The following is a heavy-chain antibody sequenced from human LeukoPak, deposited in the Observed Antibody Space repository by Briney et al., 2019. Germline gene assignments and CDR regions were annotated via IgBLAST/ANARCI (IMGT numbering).Heavy chain of an antibody. Sequence: ASVKVSCKASGGTFSSYAISWVRQAPGQGLEWMGGIIPIFGTANYAQKFQGRVTITADESTSTAYMELSSLRSEDTAVYYCARVLLDCTNGVCYWLDWFDPWGQGTLVTVSS. V-gene: IGHV1-69*13. CDR1: GGTFSSYA. D-gene: IGHD2-8*01. CDR2: IIPIFGTA. J-gene: IGHJ5*02. CDR3: ARVLLDCTNGVCYWLDWFDP.